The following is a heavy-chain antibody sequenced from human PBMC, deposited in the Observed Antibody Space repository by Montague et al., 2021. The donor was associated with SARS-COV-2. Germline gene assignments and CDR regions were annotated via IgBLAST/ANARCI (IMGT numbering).Heavy chain of an antibody. D-gene: IGHD3-3*01. CDR3: ARDVRYYDVWSGGVQTSPDY. CDR1: GYSISSSTY. J-gene: IGHJ4*02. CDR2: IYHSGST. Sequence: SETLSLTCTVSGYSISSSTYWGCSLHPPAKGLVWFSSIYHSGSTYYNPSLQSRLTISVDTSKNQFSLKLSSVTAADTAVYYCARDVRYYDVWSGGVQTSPDYWGQGTRVTVSS. V-gene: IGHV4-38-2*02.